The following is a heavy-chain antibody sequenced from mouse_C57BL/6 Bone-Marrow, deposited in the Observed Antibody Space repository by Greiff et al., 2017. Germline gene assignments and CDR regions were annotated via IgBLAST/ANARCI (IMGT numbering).Heavy chain of an antibody. V-gene: IGHV5-17*01. Sequence: EVQGVESGGGLVKPGGSLKLSCAASGFTFSDYGMHWVRQAPEKGLEWVAYISSGSSTIYYADTVKGRFTISRDNAKNTLFLQMTSLRSEDTAMYYCARPRYYGSSSFAYWGQGTLVTVSA. J-gene: IGHJ3*01. D-gene: IGHD1-1*01. CDR3: ARPRYYGSSSFAY. CDR2: ISSGSSTI. CDR1: GFTFSDYG.